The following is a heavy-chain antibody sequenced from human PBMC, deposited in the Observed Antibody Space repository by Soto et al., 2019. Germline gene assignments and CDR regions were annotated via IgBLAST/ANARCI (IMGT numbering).Heavy chain of an antibody. CDR2: IGSSGSNI. V-gene: IGHV3-11*01. J-gene: IGHJ4*02. CDR1: GFTFSDYY. CDR3: ARFHSEERSRFLGH. Sequence: QVQLVESGGGLVKPGGSLRLSCAASGFTFSDYYMSWIRQAPGKGLEWVSYIGSSGSNIYYADSVKGRFTISRDNAKNSLYLQMNSLRAEDTAVYYCARFHSEERSRFLGHWGQGTLVTVSS. D-gene: IGHD3-3*01.